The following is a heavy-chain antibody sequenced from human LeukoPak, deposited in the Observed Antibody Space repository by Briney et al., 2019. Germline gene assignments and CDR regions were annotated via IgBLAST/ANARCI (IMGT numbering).Heavy chain of an antibody. Sequence: SETLSLTCAVSGGSIGGYYWSWIRQLPGKGLEWIGYIYYSGSTKYNPSLKSRVTISVDTSKNQVSLKLSSVTAADTAVYYCARDGGGYCSGGTCSIDLWGQGILVTVSS. J-gene: IGHJ4*02. CDR2: IYYSGST. D-gene: IGHD2-15*01. CDR3: ARDGGGYCSGGTCSIDL. CDR1: GGSIGGYY. V-gene: IGHV4-59*01.